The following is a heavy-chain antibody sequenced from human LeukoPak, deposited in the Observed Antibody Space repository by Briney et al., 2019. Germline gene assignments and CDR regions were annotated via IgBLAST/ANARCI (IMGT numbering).Heavy chain of an antibody. CDR3: AKGGSYWYFDL. CDR1: GGSISSYY. CDR2: IYYSGST. J-gene: IGHJ2*01. Sequence: PSQTLSLTCTVSGGSISSYYWSWIRQPPGKGLEWIGYIYYSGSTNYNPSLKSRVTISVDTSKNQFSLKLSSVTAADTAVYYCAKGGSYWYFDLWGRGTLVTVSS. V-gene: IGHV4-59*01. D-gene: IGHD1-26*01.